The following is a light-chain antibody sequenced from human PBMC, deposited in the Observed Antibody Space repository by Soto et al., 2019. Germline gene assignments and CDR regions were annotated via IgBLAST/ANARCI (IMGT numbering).Light chain of an antibody. CDR2: GAS. V-gene: IGKV3-15*01. J-gene: IGKJ1*01. CDR3: LQYNDWVPT. CDR1: QSVRSN. Sequence: EVVMTQSPATLSVSPGDRATLSCRASQSVRSNFAWYQQKPGQPPRLLIYGASTRATGVPSRFSGSGSGTEFTFTISSLQSEDFALYYCLQYNDWVPTFGQGTKVEIK.